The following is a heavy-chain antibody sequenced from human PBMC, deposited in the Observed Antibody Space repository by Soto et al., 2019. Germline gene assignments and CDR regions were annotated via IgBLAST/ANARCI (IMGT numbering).Heavy chain of an antibody. CDR2: IAYDGNSE. CDR3: ARDGDSWSSDGVAI. CDR1: GFTFGAYT. Sequence: QIYLVESGGGVVQPGRSLRLSCAASGFTFGAYTMHWVRQAPGKGLEWVASIAYDGNSERYTDPVKGRFTVSRDNPSDTLYLQMNSLRVEDTAVYYCARDGDSWSSDGVAILGQGTMVTISS. J-gene: IGHJ3*02. V-gene: IGHV3-30*14. D-gene: IGHD1-26*01.